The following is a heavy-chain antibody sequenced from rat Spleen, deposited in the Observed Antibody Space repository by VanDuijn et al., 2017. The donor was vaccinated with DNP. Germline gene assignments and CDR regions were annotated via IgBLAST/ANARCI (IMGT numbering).Heavy chain of an antibody. J-gene: IGHJ3*01. Sequence: EVQLVESGGGLVQPGRSLKLSCAASGFTFSDYFMAWVRQAPPKGLEWVASISTGGGNTYYRDSVKGRFTISRDNANRTLYLQMDSLRSEDTATYYCATSSYFGYDYGFAYWGQGTLVTVSS. D-gene: IGHD1-7*01. CDR3: ATSSYFGYDYGFAY. CDR1: GFTFSDYF. V-gene: IGHV5-25*01. CDR2: ISTGGGNT.